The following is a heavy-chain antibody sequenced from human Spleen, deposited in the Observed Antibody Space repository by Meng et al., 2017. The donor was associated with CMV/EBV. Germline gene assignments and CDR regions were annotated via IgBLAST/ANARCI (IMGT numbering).Heavy chain of an antibody. CDR1: GYKFTDYS. Sequence: SVKVSCKASGYKFTDYSVHWVRQPPGQGLEWMGGTVPMFGIVNYAQKFQGRVTISADKSTSTAYMELSLESDDTAVYYCARTMGSGSYSGFDIWGQGTKVTVSS. D-gene: IGHD3-10*01. CDR3: ARTMGSGSYSGFDI. V-gene: IGHV1-69*10. CDR2: TVPMFGIV. J-gene: IGHJ3*02.